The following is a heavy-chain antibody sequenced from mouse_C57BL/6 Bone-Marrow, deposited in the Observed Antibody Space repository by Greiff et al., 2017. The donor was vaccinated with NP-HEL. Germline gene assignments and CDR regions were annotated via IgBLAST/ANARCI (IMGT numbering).Heavy chain of an antibody. CDR1: GFTFNTYA. CDR3: VRDEYDSSYGGVWFAY. J-gene: IGHJ3*01. CDR2: ISSKSSNYAT. D-gene: IGHD1-1*01. Sequence: EVMLVESGGGLVQPKGSLKLSCAASGFTFNTYAMHWVRQAPGKGLEWVARISSKSSNYATYYADSVKDRFTISRDDSQSMLYLQMNNLKTEDTAMYYCVRDEYDSSYGGVWFAYWGQGTLVTVSA. V-gene: IGHV10-3*01.